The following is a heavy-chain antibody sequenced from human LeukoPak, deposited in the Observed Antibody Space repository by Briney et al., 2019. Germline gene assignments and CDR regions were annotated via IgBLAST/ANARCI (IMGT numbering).Heavy chain of an antibody. J-gene: IGHJ4*02. CDR2: IRYGGSNK. D-gene: IGHD6-19*01. V-gene: IGHV3-30*02. CDR1: GFTFSNYG. CDR3: AKIMGSAWAFDY. Sequence: AGGSLRLSCAASGFTFSNYGMHWVRQAPGKGLEWVTFIRYGGSNKYYVDSVKDRFTISRDNSKNTLYLQMNSLRAEDTAVYYCAKIMGSAWAFDYWGQGTLVTVSS.